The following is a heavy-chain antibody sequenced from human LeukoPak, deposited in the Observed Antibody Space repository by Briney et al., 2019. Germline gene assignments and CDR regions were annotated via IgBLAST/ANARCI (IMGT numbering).Heavy chain of an antibody. CDR2: IYPGDSDT. V-gene: IGHV5-51*01. CDR3: ARRSDSSGYKTDAFDI. Sequence: GESLKISCKGSGYSFTSYWIGWVRQMPGKGLEWMGIIYPGDSDTRYSPSFQGQVTISADKSISTAHLQWSSLKASDTAMYYCARRSDSSGYKTDAFDIWGQGTMVTVSS. D-gene: IGHD3-22*01. J-gene: IGHJ3*02. CDR1: GYSFTSYW.